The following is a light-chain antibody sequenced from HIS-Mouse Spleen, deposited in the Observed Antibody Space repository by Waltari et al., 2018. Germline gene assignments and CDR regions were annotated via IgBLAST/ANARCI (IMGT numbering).Light chain of an antibody. Sequence: QSALTQPASVSGSPGQSITISCTGPRSDVWRYYLFSWYQQHPGKAPKLMIYEGSKRPSGVSNRFSGSKSGNTASLTISGLQAEDEADYYCCSYAGSSPYVVFGGGTKLTVL. CDR3: CSYAGSSPYVV. CDR2: EGS. CDR1: RSDVWRYYL. J-gene: IGLJ2*01. V-gene: IGLV2-23*01.